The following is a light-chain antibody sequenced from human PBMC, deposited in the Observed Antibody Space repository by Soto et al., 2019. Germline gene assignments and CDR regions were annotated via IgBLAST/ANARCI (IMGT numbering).Light chain of an antibody. Sequence: DIQMTQSPSSVSASVGDRVTITCRASQSISSYLNWYQQKPGKAPKLLIYAASSLQSGVPSRFSGSGSGTDFTLTISSLQPEDFATYYCQQSYSTWTFGQATKVDIK. V-gene: IGKV1-39*01. CDR1: QSISSY. CDR2: AAS. J-gene: IGKJ1*01. CDR3: QQSYSTWT.